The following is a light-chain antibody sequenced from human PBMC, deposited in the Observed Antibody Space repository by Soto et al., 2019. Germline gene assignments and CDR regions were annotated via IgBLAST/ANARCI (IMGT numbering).Light chain of an antibody. J-gene: IGKJ4*01. V-gene: IGKV1-5*03. CDR3: QQYNSYPVT. Sequence: DIQMTQSPSTLSGSVVDRVTITCLASQTISSWLAWYQQKPGKAPKLLIYKASSLESGVPSRFSGSGSGTEFTLTISSLQSDDFATYYCQQYNSYPVTLGGGTKVDIK. CDR2: KAS. CDR1: QTISSW.